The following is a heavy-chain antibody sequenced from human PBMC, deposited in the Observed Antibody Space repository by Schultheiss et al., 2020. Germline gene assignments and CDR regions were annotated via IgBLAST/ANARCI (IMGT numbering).Heavy chain of an antibody. CDR3: ARDQYYGSGSYYSLSYYYYYYMDV. CDR1: GFTFSSYA. V-gene: IGHV3-23*01. D-gene: IGHD3-10*01. CDR2: ISGSGGST. Sequence: GGSLRLSCAASGFTFSSYAMSWVRQAPGKGLEWVSAISGSGGSTYYADSVKGRFTISRDNAKNTLYLQMNSLRAEDTAVYYCARDQYYGSGSYYSLSYYYYYYMDVWGKGTTVTVSS. J-gene: IGHJ6*03.